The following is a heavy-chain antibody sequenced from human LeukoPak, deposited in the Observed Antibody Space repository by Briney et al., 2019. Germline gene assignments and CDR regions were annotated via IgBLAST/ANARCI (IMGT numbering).Heavy chain of an antibody. D-gene: IGHD3-22*01. V-gene: IGHV7-4-1*02. Sequence: ASVKVSCKASGYSFTSHAMNWVRQAPGQGLEWMGWINTNTGNPTYAQGFTGRFVFSLDTSVSTAYLQISSLKAEDTAVYYCARKADSSHYYLLWWGQGTLVTVSS. CDR1: GYSFTSHA. J-gene: IGHJ4*02. CDR2: INTNTGNP. CDR3: ARKADSSHYYLLW.